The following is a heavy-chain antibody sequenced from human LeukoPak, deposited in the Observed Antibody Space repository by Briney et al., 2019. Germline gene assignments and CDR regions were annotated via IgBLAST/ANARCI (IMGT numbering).Heavy chain of an antibody. V-gene: IGHV4-30-4*01. CDR1: GASIRSGDYY. D-gene: IGHD2-15*01. Sequence: SETLSLTCTVSGASIRSGDYYWSWIRQPPGKGLEWIGYIYDSGSTYYNPSLKSRITISVDTSGNRFSLKLSSVTATDTAVYYCARDCSGGSCYGAFDIWGQGTMVTVSS. J-gene: IGHJ3*02. CDR2: IYDSGST. CDR3: ARDCSGGSCYGAFDI.